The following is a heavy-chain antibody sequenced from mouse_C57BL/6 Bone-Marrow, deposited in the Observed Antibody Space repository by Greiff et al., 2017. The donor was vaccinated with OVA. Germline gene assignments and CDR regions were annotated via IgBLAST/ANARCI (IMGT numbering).Heavy chain of an antibody. D-gene: IGHD1-1*01. J-gene: IGHJ4*01. CDR2: INPNNGGT. CDR3: ARKDYYYGSSYYAMDY. CDR1: GYTFTDYY. V-gene: IGHV1-26*01. Sequence: VQLQQSGPELVKPGASVKISCKASGYTFTDYYMNWVKQSHGKSLEWIGDINPNNGGTSYNQKFKGKATLTVDKSSSTAYMELRSLTSEDSAVYYCARKDYYYGSSYYAMDYWGQGTSVTVSS.